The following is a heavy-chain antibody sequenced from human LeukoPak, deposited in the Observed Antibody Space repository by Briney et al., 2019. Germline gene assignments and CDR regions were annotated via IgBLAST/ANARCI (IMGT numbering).Heavy chain of an antibody. CDR2: INQDGSEK. J-gene: IGHJ4*02. D-gene: IGHD2-2*01. V-gene: IGHV3-7*01. CDR3: APRCSSASCPDY. CDR1: GFTFNIYW. Sequence: GGSLRLSCAASGFTFNIYWMSWVRQTPGKGLEWVANINQDGSEKYYVDSVKGRFTISRDNARNSLYLQMNSLRTEDTSVYYCAPRCSSASCPDYWGQGTLVTVSS.